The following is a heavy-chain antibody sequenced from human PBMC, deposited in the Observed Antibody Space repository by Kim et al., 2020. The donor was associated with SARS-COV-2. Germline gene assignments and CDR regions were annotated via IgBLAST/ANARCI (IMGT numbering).Heavy chain of an antibody. J-gene: IGHJ3*02. CDR1: GFTFSDYY. D-gene: IGHD3-10*01. Sequence: GGSLRLSCAASGFTFSDYYMSWIRQAPGKGLEWVSYISSSGSTIYYADSVKGRFTISRDNAKNSLYLQMNSLRAEDTAVYYCAREGGSGSYYPGHDAFDIWGQGTMVTVSS. CDR2: ISSSGSTI. V-gene: IGHV3-11*01. CDR3: AREGGSGSYYPGHDAFDI.